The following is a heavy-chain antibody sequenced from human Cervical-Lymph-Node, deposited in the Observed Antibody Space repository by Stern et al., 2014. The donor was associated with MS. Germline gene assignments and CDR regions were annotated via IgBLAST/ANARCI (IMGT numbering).Heavy chain of an antibody. CDR1: GFSLSNSG. V-gene: IGHV3-30*03. CDR3: MGVGDAMHV. Sequence: VQLVESGGGVVQPGRSLTLSCAASGFSLSNSGMHWVRQAPGKGLEWVAVMSFVGGNKKYGDSVKGRFRISRDMANNTLFLQMTSLRPEDTAFYYCMGVGDAMHVWGQGTTVIVSS. J-gene: IGHJ6*02. CDR2: MSFVGGNK.